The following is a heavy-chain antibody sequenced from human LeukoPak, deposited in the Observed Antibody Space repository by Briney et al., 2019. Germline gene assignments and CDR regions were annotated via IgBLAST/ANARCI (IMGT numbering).Heavy chain of an antibody. V-gene: IGHV1-18*01. D-gene: IGHD3-22*01. CDR2: ISAYNGNT. CDR1: GYTFTSYG. J-gene: IGHJ4*02. CDR3: ARDAYYYDSSGYYYLDY. Sequence: GASVKVSYKASGYTFTSYGISWVRQAPGQGLEWMGWISAYNGNTNYAQKLQGRVTMTTDTSTSTAYMELRSLRSDDTAVYYCARDAYYYDSSGYYYLDYWGQGTLVTVSS.